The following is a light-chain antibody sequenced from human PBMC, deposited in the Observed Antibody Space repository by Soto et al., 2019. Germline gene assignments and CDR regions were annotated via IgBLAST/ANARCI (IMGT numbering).Light chain of an antibody. Sequence: MTHSPVTLSVSLEKSASLSCRSSQSVDGYLAWYQQKPGQAPRLLIYGASTRATGIPARFSGSGSGTEFTLTISNLQSEDSAVYYCQHYYYWPPWTFGQGTKV. V-gene: IGKV3-15*01. CDR2: GAS. CDR1: QSVDGY. CDR3: QHYYYWPPWT. J-gene: IGKJ1*01.